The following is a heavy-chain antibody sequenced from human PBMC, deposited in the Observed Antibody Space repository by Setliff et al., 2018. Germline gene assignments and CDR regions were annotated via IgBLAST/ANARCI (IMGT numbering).Heavy chain of an antibody. CDR1: GYTFRSYA. CDR2: INTNTGNP. J-gene: IGHJ6*03. Sequence: ASVKVSCKASGYTFRSYAMNWVRQAPGQGLEYLGWINTNTGNPTYVQGFTGRFVFSLDTSVSTAYLQISSLKAEDTAVYYCARGVYEYSYGYRGHYYYYMDVWGKGATVTVS. CDR3: ARGVYEYSYGYRGHYYYYMDV. V-gene: IGHV7-4-1*02. D-gene: IGHD3-16*01.